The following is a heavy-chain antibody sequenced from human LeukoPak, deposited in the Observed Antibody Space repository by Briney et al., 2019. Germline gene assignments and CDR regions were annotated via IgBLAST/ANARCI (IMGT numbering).Heavy chain of an antibody. CDR2: IIPIFGTA. J-gene: IGHJ6*04. V-gene: IGHV1-69*06. Sequence: SVKVSCKASGGTFSSYAISWVRQAPGQGLEWMGGIIPIFGTANYAQKFQGRVTITADKSTSTAYMELSSLRSEDTAVYYCASCSPGPYCYYGMDVWGKGTTVTVSS. D-gene: IGHD2-15*01. CDR3: ASCSPGPYCYYGMDV. CDR1: GGTFSSYA.